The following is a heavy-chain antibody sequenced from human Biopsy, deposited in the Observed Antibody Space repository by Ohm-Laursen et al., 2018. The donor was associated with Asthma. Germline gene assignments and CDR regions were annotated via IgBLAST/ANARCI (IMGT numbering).Heavy chain of an antibody. CDR2: SDHRGNT. V-gene: IGHV4-34*01. D-gene: IGHD3-3*01. Sequence: TLSLTCSMYGLSSSGYYWTWIRQPPGKGLEWIGESDHRGNTNTNPTLKSRVTISKDKSANEFSLKMRSATAADTAIYYCARGPEWSGLDIWGQGTTVTVSS. J-gene: IGHJ6*02. CDR3: ARGPEWSGLDI. CDR1: GLSSSGYY.